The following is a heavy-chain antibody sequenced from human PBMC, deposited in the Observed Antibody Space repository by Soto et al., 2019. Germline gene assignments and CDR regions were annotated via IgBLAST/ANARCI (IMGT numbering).Heavy chain of an antibody. D-gene: IGHD3-22*01. J-gene: IGHJ4*02. CDR1: GASISSSSYL. CDR3: ARIYYDSNDHFDS. V-gene: IGHV4-39*01. Sequence: SETLSLTCTVSGASISSSSYLWAWIRQPPGKGLEWIGNINYSGSTYYNPTLKSRVTISVDTSKNQFSLRLSSVTAADTALYYCARIYYDSNDHFDSWGQGTMVTVPS. CDR2: INYSGST.